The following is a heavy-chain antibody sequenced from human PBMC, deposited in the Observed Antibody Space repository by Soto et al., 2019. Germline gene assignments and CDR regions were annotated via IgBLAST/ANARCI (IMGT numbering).Heavy chain of an antibody. D-gene: IGHD3-3*01. V-gene: IGHV1-46*01. CDR1: GYTFTSYY. CDR3: ARDYDFWSGYYEWGYYYGMDV. Sequence: GASVNVSCKPSGYTFTSYYMHWVRQAPGQGLEWMGIINPSGGSTSYAQKFQGRVTMTRDTSTSTVYMELSSLRSEDTAVYYCARDYDFWSGYYEWGYYYGMDVWGQGTTVTVSS. CDR2: INPSGGST. J-gene: IGHJ6*02.